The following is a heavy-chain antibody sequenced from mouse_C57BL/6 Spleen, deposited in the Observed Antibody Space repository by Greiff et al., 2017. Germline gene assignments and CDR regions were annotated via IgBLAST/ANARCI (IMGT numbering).Heavy chain of an antibody. CDR1: GYTFTSYW. CDR2: IDPSDSYT. Sequence: VQLQQPGAELVMPGASVKLSCKASGYTFTSYWMHWVKQRPGQGLEWIGEIDPSDSYTNYNQKFKGKSTLTVDKSSSTAYMQLSSLTSEDSAVYYCARRGITTGDMDYWGQGTSVTVSS. V-gene: IGHV1-69*01. CDR3: ARRGITTGDMDY. J-gene: IGHJ4*01. D-gene: IGHD1-1*01.